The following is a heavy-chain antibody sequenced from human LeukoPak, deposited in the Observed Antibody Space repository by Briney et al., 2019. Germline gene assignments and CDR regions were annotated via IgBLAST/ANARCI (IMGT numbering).Heavy chain of an antibody. CDR3: ARELTLNYDILTGYYYFDY. CDR2: IYYSGST. Sequence: SETLSLTCTVSGGSISSYYWSWIRQPPGKGLEWIGYIYYSGSTNYNPSLKSRVTISVDTSKNQFSLKLSSVTAADTAVYYCARELTLNYDILTGYYYFDYWGQGTLVTVSS. D-gene: IGHD3-9*01. J-gene: IGHJ4*02. CDR1: GGSISSYY. V-gene: IGHV4-59*12.